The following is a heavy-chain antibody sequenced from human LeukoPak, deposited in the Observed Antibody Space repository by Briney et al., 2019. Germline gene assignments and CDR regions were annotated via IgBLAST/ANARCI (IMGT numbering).Heavy chain of an antibody. V-gene: IGHV1-69*01. CDR1: GGIFSSYV. CDR2: IIATSGTK. CDR3: ARARSVRGSSWGWFDP. D-gene: IGHD3-10*01. J-gene: IGHJ5*02. Sequence: ASVKVSCKASGGIFSSYVISWVRQAPGQGLEWMGGIIATSGTKNYARKFQGRITITADESTSTVYMALSSLRSEDTAVYYCARARSVRGSSWGWFDPWGQGTLVTVSS.